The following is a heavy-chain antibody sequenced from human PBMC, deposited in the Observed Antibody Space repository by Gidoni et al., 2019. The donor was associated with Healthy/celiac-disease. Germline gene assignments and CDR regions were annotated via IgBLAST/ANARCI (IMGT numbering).Heavy chain of an antibody. CDR3: AGGIAAAGPYYYYGMDV. CDR1: GGSFSGYY. D-gene: IGHD6-13*01. V-gene: IGHV4-34*01. Sequence: QVQLQQWGAGLLKPSETLSLTCAVYGGSFSGYYWSWIRQPPGKGLEWIGEINHSGSTNYNPSLKSRVTISVDTSKNQFSLKLSSVTAADTAVYYCAGGIAAAGPYYYYGMDVWGQGTTVTVSS. J-gene: IGHJ6*02. CDR2: INHSGST.